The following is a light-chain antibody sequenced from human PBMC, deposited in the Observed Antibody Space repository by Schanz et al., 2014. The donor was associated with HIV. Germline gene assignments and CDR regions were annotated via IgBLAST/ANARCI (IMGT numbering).Light chain of an antibody. V-gene: IGLV1-44*01. CDR1: SSNIGTYN. J-gene: IGLJ1*01. CDR3: QSYDSSLSALYV. Sequence: QSVLTQPPSTSGTPGQRVAISCSGSSSNIGTYNVNWYQQLPGTAPRLLIYTQDQRPSGVPDRFSGSKSGTSASLAITGLQAEDEADYYCQSYDSSLSALYVFGTGTKLTVL. CDR2: TQD.